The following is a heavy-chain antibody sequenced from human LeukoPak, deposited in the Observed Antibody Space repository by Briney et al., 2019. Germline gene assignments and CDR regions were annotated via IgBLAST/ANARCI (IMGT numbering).Heavy chain of an antibody. V-gene: IGHV4-61*02. CDR3: ARGQTDFDY. CDR1: GGSISSGSYY. Sequence: SQTLSLTCTVSGGSISSGSYYWSWIRQPAGKGLEWIGRIYTSGSTNYNPSLKSRVTISVDTSKNQFSLKLSSVTAADTAVYYCARGQTDFDYWGQGTLVTVSS. J-gene: IGHJ4*02. CDR2: IYTSGST.